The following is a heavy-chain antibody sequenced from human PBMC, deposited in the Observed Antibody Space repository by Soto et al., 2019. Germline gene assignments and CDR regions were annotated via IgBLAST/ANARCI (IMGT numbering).Heavy chain of an antibody. CDR1: GFTFSSYA. Sequence: GGSLRLSCSASGFTFSSYAMHWVRQAPGKGLEYISAISSKGGTTYYADSVKARFTISRDSPKNTLYLQMSSLRPEDTAVYYCVRSSPYFDYWGQGTLVTVSS. CDR2: ISSKGGTT. V-gene: IGHV3-64D*08. CDR3: VRSSPYFDY. J-gene: IGHJ4*02.